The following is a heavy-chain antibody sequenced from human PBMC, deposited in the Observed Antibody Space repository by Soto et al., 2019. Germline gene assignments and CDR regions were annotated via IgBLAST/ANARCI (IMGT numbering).Heavy chain of an antibody. CDR1: GGTFSSYA. Sequence: QVQLVQSGAEVKKPGSSVKVSCKASGGTFSSYAISWVRQAPGQGLEWMGGIIPIFGTANYAQKFQGRVTNTADKSTSTAYMELSSLRSEDTAVYYCARGFGDYVRAYYYGMDVWGQGTTVTVSS. V-gene: IGHV1-69*06. J-gene: IGHJ6*02. D-gene: IGHD4-17*01. CDR2: IIPIFGTA. CDR3: ARGFGDYVRAYYYGMDV.